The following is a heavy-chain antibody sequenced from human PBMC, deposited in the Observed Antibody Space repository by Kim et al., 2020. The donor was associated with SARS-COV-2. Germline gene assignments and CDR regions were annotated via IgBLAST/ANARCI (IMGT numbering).Heavy chain of an antibody. CDR2: IYYSGST. J-gene: IGHJ5*02. D-gene: IGHD6-13*01. CDR3: ARADRPRFSLAAAGTGHWFDP. Sequence: SETLSLTCTVSGGSISSGGYYWSWIRQHPGKGLEWIGYIYYSGSTYYNPSLKSRVTISVDTSKNQFSLKLSSVTAADTAVYYCARADRPRFSLAAAGTGHWFDPWGQGTLVTVSS. CDR1: GGSISSGGYY. V-gene: IGHV4-31*03.